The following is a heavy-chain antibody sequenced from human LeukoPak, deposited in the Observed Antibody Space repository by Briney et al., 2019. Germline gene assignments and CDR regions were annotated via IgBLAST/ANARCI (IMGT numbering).Heavy chain of an antibody. Sequence: ASVKVSCKASGYTFTSYDINWVRQATGQGLEWMGWMNPNSGNTGYAQKFQGRVTMTRNTSISTAYMELSSLRSEDTAVYYCARPVGYDILTGYYRDYWGQGTLVTLSS. D-gene: IGHD3-9*01. CDR1: GYTFTSYD. J-gene: IGHJ4*02. V-gene: IGHV1-8*01. CDR3: ARPVGYDILTGYYRDY. CDR2: MNPNSGNT.